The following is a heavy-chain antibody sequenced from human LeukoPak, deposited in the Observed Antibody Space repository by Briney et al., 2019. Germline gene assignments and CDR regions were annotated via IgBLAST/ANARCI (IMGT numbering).Heavy chain of an antibody. CDR3: ARDRGTVRVLNYSDY. CDR2: ISGSGGST. CDR1: GFTFSSYA. Sequence: PGGSLRLSCAASGFTFSSYAMSWVRQAPGKGLEWVSAISGSGGSTYYADSVKGRFTISRDNSKNTLYLQMNSLRAEDTAVYYCARDRGTVRVLNYSDYWGQGTLVTVSS. V-gene: IGHV3-23*01. D-gene: IGHD4-17*01. J-gene: IGHJ4*02.